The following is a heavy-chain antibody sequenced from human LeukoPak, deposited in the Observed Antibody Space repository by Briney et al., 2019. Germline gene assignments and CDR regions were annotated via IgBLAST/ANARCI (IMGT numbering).Heavy chain of an antibody. CDR1: GYRFSRYA. CDR3: ARAPGNWNFYFDY. Sequence: GGSLRLSCAASGYRFSRYAMIWVRQAPGKGLEWVSGISGSGGRTDYADSVKGRFTISRGNAKNSLYLQMNSLRAEDTAVYYCARAPGNWNFYFDYWGQGTLVTVSS. J-gene: IGHJ4*02. CDR2: ISGSGGRT. D-gene: IGHD1-7*01. V-gene: IGHV3-23*01.